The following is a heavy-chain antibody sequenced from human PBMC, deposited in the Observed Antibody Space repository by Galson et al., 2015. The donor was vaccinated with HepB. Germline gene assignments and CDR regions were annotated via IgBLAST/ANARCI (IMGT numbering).Heavy chain of an antibody. Sequence: SVKVSCKASGYTFTSYYMHWVRQAPGQGLEWMGIINPSGGSTSYAQKFQGRVTMTRDTSTSTVCMELSSLRSEDTAVYYCARAEPDDYYDSSGYYNPGAHFDYWGQGTLVTVSS. J-gene: IGHJ4*02. CDR2: INPSGGST. CDR3: ARAEPDDYYDSSGYYNPGAHFDY. CDR1: GYTFTSYY. D-gene: IGHD3-22*01. V-gene: IGHV1-46*01.